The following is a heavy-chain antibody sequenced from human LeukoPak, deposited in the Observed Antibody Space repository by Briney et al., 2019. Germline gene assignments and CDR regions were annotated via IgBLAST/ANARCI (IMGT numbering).Heavy chain of an antibody. CDR3: AKNGDRGAYCTGGTCYPYFYYYMDV. V-gene: IGHV3-23*01. J-gene: IGHJ6*03. CDR2: ISSTGGTT. D-gene: IGHD2-15*01. Sequence: GGTLTLSCAASGITFSSYGLSWVRQAPGKGLEWVSSISSTGGTTYYADSVKGRFTISRDNSKNTPYLQMNSLRAEDTAIYYCAKNGDRGAYCTGGTCYPYFYYYMDVWGKRTTVTI. CDR1: GITFSSYG.